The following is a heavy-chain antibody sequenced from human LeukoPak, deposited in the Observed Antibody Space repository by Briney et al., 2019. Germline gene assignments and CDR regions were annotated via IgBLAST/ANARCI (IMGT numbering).Heavy chain of an antibody. CDR1: GASIKSYY. Sequence: SETLTLTCAVSGASIKSYYWSWIPQPPGKAREGISYIYYSWSPKYSPSRKGRLTISVNTSKNHVSLKHDTVSSRDTAGYYRGSNNYNPSLKGRVPITVGPSKNKFYLKLSSVTAADTAVYYCARAEYGANSGFWGLFDYWGQGTLVTVSS. D-gene: IGHD3-10*01. CDR3: GSNNYNPSLKGRVPITVGPSKNKFYLKLSSVTAADTAVYYCARAEYGANSGFWGLFDY. J-gene: IGHJ4*02. CDR2: IYYSWSP. V-gene: IGHV4-59*08.